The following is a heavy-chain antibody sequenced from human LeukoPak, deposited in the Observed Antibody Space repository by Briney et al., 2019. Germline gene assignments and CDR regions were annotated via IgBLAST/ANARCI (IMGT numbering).Heavy chain of an antibody. CDR3: ARLQYYYDSNGYYSLYYFDY. Sequence: SETLSLTCTVSGDSISSSSYYWGWIRRPPGKGLEWIGNIYYSGSTYYNPSLRSRLTISLDTSKNQFSLTLSSVTAADTAVYYCARLQYYYDSNGYYSLYYFDYWGQGTVVTVSS. D-gene: IGHD3-22*01. CDR1: GDSISSSSYY. J-gene: IGHJ4*02. CDR2: IYYSGST. V-gene: IGHV4-39*01.